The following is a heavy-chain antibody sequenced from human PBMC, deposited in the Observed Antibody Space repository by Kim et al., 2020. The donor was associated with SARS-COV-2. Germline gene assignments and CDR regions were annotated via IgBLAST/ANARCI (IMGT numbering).Heavy chain of an antibody. V-gene: IGHV4-4*02. CDR1: GGSISSSNW. J-gene: IGHJ5*02. Sequence: SETLSLTCAVSGGSISSSNWWSWVRQPPGKGLEWIGEIYHSGSTNYNPSLKSRVTISVDKSKNQFSLKLSSVTAADTAVYYCASGGYCSGGSCYWGRNWFDPWGQGTLVTVSS. D-gene: IGHD2-15*01. CDR2: IYHSGST. CDR3: ASGGYCSGGSCYWGRNWFDP.